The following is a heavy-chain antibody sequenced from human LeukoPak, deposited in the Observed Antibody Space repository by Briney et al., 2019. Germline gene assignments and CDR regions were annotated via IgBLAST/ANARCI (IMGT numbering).Heavy chain of an antibody. CDR3: ARGGEYDFWSGYARRYFDL. V-gene: IGHV4-34*01. Sequence: SETLSLTCAVYGGSFSGYYWSWIRQPPGKGLEWIGEINHSGSTNYNPSLKSRVTISVDTSKNQFSLKLSSVTAADTAVYYCARGGEYDFWSGYARRYFDLWGRGTLVTVSS. CDR2: INHSGST. J-gene: IGHJ2*01. D-gene: IGHD3-3*01. CDR1: GGSFSGYY.